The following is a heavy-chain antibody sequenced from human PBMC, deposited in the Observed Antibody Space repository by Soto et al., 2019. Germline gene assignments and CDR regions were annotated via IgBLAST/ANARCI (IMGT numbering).Heavy chain of an antibody. V-gene: IGHV4-30-4*01. Sequence: SETLSLTCTVSGGPISSGDYYWSWIRQPPGKGLEWIGYIYYSGSTYYNPSLKSRVTISVDTSKNQFSLKLSSVTAADTAVYYCARVSGPLGYDSSGYKNWFDPWGQGTLVTVSS. CDR1: GGPISSGDYY. CDR2: IYYSGST. D-gene: IGHD3-22*01. J-gene: IGHJ5*02. CDR3: ARVSGPLGYDSSGYKNWFDP.